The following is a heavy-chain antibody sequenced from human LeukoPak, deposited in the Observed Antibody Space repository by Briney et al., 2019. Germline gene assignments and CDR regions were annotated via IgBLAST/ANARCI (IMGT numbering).Heavy chain of an antibody. J-gene: IGHJ6*03. V-gene: IGHV1-18*01. D-gene: IGHD3-16*01. CDR2: ISAYNGNT. CDR3: ARLGEAVGVLTSDYYYMDV. CDR1: GYTFSRYA. Sequence: GASVKVSCKASGYTFSRYAITWVRQAPGQGLEWMGWISAYNGNTNYVQKLQDRVTVTTDTSTSTAYMEMRSLRSDDTAVYYCARLGEAVGVLTSDYYYMDVWGKGTTVTVSS.